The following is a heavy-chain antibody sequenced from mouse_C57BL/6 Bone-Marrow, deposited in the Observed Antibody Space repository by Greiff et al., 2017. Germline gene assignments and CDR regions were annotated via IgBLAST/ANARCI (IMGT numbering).Heavy chain of an antibody. CDR1: GYTFTSYG. V-gene: IGHV1-81*01. CDR3: ARSYYGRSYYFDY. CDR2: IYPRSGNT. J-gene: IGHJ2*01. Sequence: VKLQESGAELARPGASVKLSCKASGYTFTSYGISWVKQRTGQGLEWIGEIYPRSGNTYYNEKFKGKATLTADKSSSTAYMELRSLTSEDSAVYFCARSYYGRSYYFDYWGQGTTLTVSS. D-gene: IGHD1-1*01.